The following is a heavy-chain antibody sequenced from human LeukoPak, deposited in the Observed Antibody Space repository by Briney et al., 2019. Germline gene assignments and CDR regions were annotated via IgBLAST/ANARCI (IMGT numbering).Heavy chain of an antibody. V-gene: IGHV3-21*01. D-gene: IGHD6-13*01. CDR1: GFTFSTFS. J-gene: IGHJ4*02. Sequence: GGSLRLSCAGSGFTFSTFSMTWVCQAPGKRLEWVASISSSSGHIYYADSVRGRFTISRDNAKNSTYLQMNSLRVEDAAIYYCARAIAAAGNYWGQGTLVTVSS. CDR2: ISSSSGHI. CDR3: ARAIAAAGNY.